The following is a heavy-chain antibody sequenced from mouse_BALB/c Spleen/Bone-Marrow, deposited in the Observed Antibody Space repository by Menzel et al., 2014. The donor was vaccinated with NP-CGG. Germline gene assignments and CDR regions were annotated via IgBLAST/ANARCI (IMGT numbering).Heavy chain of an antibody. V-gene: IGHV4-1*02. Sequence: EVQLQQSGGGLVQPGRSLKLSCAASEFDFSRFWMSWVRQAPGKGLEWIGEINPDSSTLNCTPSPKDKFIISRDNAKNTLYLQMSKVRSEDTALYYCARLSYYGRFACWGQGTLVTVSA. CDR3: ARLSYYGRFAC. D-gene: IGHD1-1*01. J-gene: IGHJ3*01. CDR1: EFDFSRFW. CDR2: INPDSSTL.